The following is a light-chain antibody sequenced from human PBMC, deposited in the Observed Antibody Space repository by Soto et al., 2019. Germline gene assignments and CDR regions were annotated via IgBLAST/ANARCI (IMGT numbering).Light chain of an antibody. CDR2: DAS. V-gene: IGKV3-11*01. J-gene: IGKJ4*01. CDR1: QSVRSY. Sequence: EIVLTQSPATLSLSPGDRATLSCRASQSVRSYLAWYQQKPGQAPRLLIYDASNRATGIPARFSGSGSETDFNLTISSLQSEDFAVYYCQQYNNWPRATFGGGTKVDIK. CDR3: QQYNNWPRAT.